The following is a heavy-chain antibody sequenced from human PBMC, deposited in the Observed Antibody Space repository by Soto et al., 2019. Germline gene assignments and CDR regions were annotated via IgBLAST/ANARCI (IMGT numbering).Heavy chain of an antibody. Sequence: QVQLMQSGAEVRKPGASVRLSCETSGYNFNQYYIHWVRQAPGQGLGWKGIINLRGGTTEYAHKFRGRVTVTGDTSTSTAYMELRSLRSEDTAIYFCARGPDDSDVPRWDYWGQGTLVTVSS. V-gene: IGHV1-46*02. CDR3: ARGPDDSDVPRWDY. CDR1: GYNFNQYY. J-gene: IGHJ4*02. D-gene: IGHD4-17*01. CDR2: INLRGGTT.